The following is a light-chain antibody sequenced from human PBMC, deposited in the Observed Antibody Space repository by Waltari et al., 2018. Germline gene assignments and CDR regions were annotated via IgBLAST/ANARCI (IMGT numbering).Light chain of an antibody. V-gene: IGKV3-15*01. CDR2: AAS. Sequence: EIVMTQSPATLSLSPGDGPTLSCRASQSISRNLAWYQQSPGQSPRLLIYAASTRATGVPGRFSGSGSGTEFTLSISTLQSEDFGVYYCQQYDDWPPLTFGGGTK. CDR1: QSISRN. CDR3: QQYDDWPPLT. J-gene: IGKJ4*01.